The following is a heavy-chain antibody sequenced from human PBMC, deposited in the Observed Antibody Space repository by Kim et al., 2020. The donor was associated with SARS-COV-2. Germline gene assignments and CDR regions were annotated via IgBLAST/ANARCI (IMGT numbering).Heavy chain of an antibody. V-gene: IGHV4-34*01. J-gene: IGHJ6*02. CDR3: ARRVAYYYGMDV. Sequence: YNPSLKSRVTISVDTSKNQFSLKLSSVTAADTAVYYCARRVAYYYGMDVWGQGTTVTVSS. D-gene: IGHD2-15*01.